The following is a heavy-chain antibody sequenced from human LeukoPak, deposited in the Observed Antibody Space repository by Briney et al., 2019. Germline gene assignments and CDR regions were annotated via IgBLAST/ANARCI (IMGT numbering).Heavy chain of an antibody. CDR2: ISSTSGTI. J-gene: IGHJ4*02. CDR1: GFTFSSYS. D-gene: IGHD3-22*01. CDR3: ARSNYYYSSGSYFDY. Sequence: SGGSLRLSCAASGFTFSSYSMNWVRQAPGKGLEWVSFISSTSGTIYYADSVKGRFTISRDNAKNSLYLQMNSLRAEDTAVYYCARSNYYYSSGSYFDYWGQGTMVTVSS. V-gene: IGHV3-48*04.